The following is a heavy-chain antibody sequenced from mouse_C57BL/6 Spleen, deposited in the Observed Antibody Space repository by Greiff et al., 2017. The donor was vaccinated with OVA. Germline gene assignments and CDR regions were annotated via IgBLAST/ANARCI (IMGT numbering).Heavy chain of an antibody. J-gene: IGHJ4*01. CDR3: ARAPLLLRYAMDD. D-gene: IGHD1-1*01. V-gene: IGHV1-53*01. Sequence: QVQLKQPGTELVKPGASVKLSCKASGYTFTSYWMHWVKQRPGQGLEWIGNINPSNGGTNYNEKFKSKATLTVDKSSSTAYMQLSSLTSEDSAVDYCARAPLLLRYAMDDWGQGTSVTVSS. CDR2: INPSNGGT. CDR1: GYTFTSYW.